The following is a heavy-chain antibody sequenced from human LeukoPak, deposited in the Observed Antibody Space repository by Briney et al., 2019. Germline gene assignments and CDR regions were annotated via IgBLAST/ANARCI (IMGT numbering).Heavy chain of an antibody. V-gene: IGHV4-30-4*01. CDR3: ARGYSSGWYEGAFDY. CDR2: IYYSGST. CDR1: GGSISSGDYY. J-gene: IGHJ4*02. D-gene: IGHD6-19*01. Sequence: SETLSLTCTVSGGSISSGDYYWSWIRQPPGTGLEWIGYIYYSGSTYYNPSLKSRVTISVDTSKNQFSLKLSSVTAADTAVYYCARGYSSGWYEGAFDYWGQGTLVTVSS.